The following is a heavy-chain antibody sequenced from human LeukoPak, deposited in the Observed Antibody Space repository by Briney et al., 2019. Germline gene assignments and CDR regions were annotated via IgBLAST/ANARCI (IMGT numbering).Heavy chain of an antibody. Sequence: SETLSLTCTVSGGSISSYYWSWIRQPPGKGLEWIGYIYYSGSTNYNPSLKSRVTISVDMSKNQFSLKLSSVTAADTAVYYCASILSLQQQLDYFDYWGQGTLVTVSS. CDR1: GGSISSYY. D-gene: IGHD6-13*01. J-gene: IGHJ4*02. CDR3: ASILSLQQQLDYFDY. V-gene: IGHV4-59*01. CDR2: IYYSGST.